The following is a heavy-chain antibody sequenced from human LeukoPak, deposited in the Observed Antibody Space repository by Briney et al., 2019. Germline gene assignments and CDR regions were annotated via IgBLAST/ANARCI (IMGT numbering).Heavy chain of an antibody. CDR3: TTEGWLLTSQRYYFDC. CDR2: IKSKTDGGTT. Sequence: PGGSLRLSCAASGFTFSNDGMSWVRQAPGKGLEWVGRIKSKTDGGTTDYAAPVKGTITISRDDSKNPLYLQMNSLKTEDTAVYYCTTEGWLLTSQRYYFDCWGQGTLVTVSS. V-gene: IGHV3-15*01. J-gene: IGHJ4*02. D-gene: IGHD5-12*01. CDR1: GFTFSNDG.